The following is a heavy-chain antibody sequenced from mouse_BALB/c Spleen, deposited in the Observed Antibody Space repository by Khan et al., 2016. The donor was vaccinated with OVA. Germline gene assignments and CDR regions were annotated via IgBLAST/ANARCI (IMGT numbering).Heavy chain of an antibody. J-gene: IGHJ2*01. CDR2: ISSGGSYT. V-gene: IGHV5-9-3*01. CDR1: GFTFSSYA. D-gene: IGHD2-3*01. Sequence: EVELVESGGGLVKPGGSLKLSCAASGFTFSSYALSWVRQTPEKRLEWVATISSGGSYTYYPGSVKGRFTISRDNARNTLYLQLSSLRSEDTAMYSCERTTGYCDNNYLDDWGQGTTLTVSS. CDR3: ERTTGYCDNNYLDD.